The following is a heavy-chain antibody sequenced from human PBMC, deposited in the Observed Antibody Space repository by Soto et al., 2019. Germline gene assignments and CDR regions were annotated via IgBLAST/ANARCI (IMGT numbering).Heavy chain of an antibody. CDR2: IYYSGST. CDR1: GGSISSSSYY. CDR3: AAYSGSYYEGGWDWFDP. J-gene: IGHJ5*02. Sequence: SETLSLTCTVSGGSISSSSYYWGWIRQPPGKGLEWIGSIYYSGSTYYNPSLKSRVTISVDTSKNQFSLKLSSVTAADTAVYYCAAYSGSYYEGGWDWFDPWGQGTLVTVSS. V-gene: IGHV4-39*01. D-gene: IGHD1-26*01.